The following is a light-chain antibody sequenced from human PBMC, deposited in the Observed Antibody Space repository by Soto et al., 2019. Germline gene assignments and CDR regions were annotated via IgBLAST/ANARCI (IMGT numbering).Light chain of an antibody. Sequence: EIVLTQSPGTLSLSPGERATLSRRASQSVSNNYLAWYQQKPGQAPRLLIYGASSRATGIPDRFSGSGSGTEFTLTISSLQSEDFAVYYCQQYNNWPRTFGQGTKVDIK. CDR3: QQYNNWPRT. CDR2: GAS. CDR1: QSVSNNY. J-gene: IGKJ1*01. V-gene: IGKV3-20*01.